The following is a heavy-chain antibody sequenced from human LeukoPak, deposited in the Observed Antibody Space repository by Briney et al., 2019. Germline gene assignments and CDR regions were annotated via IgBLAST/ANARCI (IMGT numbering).Heavy chain of an antibody. CDR2: IYYSGST. CDR3: ARRCEGHEYFDSTGYFLAGGWFDP. CDR1: GGSISRSPYY. Sequence: SETLSLTCSVSGGSISRSPYYWGWIRQPPGKGLEWIGSIYYSGSTYVNPSLKSRVTISLGKSKSLFSLKLTSVTAADTAVYYCARRCEGHEYFDSTGYFLAGGWFDPWGQGALVTVSS. V-gene: IGHV4-39*01. J-gene: IGHJ5*02. D-gene: IGHD3-22*01.